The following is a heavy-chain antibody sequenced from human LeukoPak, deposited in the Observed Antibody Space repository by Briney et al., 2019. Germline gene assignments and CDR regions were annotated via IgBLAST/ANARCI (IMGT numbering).Heavy chain of an antibody. CDR2: IIPIFGTA. Sequence: GASVKVSCKASGYTFTRYGISWVRQAPGQGLEWMGGIIPIFGTANYAQKFQGRVTITADESTSTAYMELSSLRSEDTAVYYCVTNPVEDYGAPGYWGQGTLVTVSS. V-gene: IGHV1-69*13. CDR3: VTNPVEDYGAPGY. J-gene: IGHJ4*02. D-gene: IGHD4-17*01. CDR1: GYTFTRYG.